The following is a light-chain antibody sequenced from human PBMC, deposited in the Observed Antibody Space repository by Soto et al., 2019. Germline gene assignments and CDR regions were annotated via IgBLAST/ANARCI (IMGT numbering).Light chain of an antibody. V-gene: IGKV1-5*01. CDR3: QQYSSHAT. CDR1: HIVSRY. CDR2: DSS. J-gene: IGKJ1*01. Sequence: DIQMTQSPSTLSASVGDIVTITCRASHIVSRYLAWYQQKPWKVPKLLIYDSSSLESEVPSRFSGGGSGTEFTLTISSVQADDFATYYCQQYSSHATFGQGTKVEIK.